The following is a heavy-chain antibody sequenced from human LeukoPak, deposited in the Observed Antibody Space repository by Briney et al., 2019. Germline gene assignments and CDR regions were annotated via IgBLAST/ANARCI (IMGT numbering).Heavy chain of an antibody. Sequence: GASVKVSCKASGFTFTSSAMQWVRQARGQRLEWIGWIVVGSGNTNYAQKFQERVTITRDMSTSTAYMELSSLRSEDTAVYYCAADPGGYCSSTSCYGGFDPWGQGTLVAVSS. D-gene: IGHD2-2*01. CDR3: AADPGGYCSSTSCYGGFDP. CDR1: GFTFTSSA. CDR2: IVVGSGNT. J-gene: IGHJ5*02. V-gene: IGHV1-58*02.